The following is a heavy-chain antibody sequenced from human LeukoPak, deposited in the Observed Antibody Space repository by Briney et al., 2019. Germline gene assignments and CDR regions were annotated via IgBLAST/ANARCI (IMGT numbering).Heavy chain of an antibody. V-gene: IGHV3-53*01. D-gene: IGHD4-17*01. CDR1: GFTVSSNS. Sequence: GGSLRLSCTVSGFTVSSNSMSWVRQAPGKGLEWVSFIYSGGNTHYSDSVKGRFTISRDNSKNTLYLQMNSLRADDTAVYYCARRAGEDSHPYDYWGQGTLATVSS. CDR3: ARRAGEDSHPYDY. J-gene: IGHJ4*02. CDR2: IYSGGNT.